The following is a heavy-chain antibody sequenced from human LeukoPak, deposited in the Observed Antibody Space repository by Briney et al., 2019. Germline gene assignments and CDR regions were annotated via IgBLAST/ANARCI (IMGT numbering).Heavy chain of an antibody. D-gene: IGHD3-22*01. CDR1: GFTFSTYH. J-gene: IGHJ3*01. V-gene: IGHV3-21*01. Sequence: PGGSLRLSCAASGFTFSTYHMNWVRQAPGKGLEWVSSISSSLSYIYYADSVKGRFTISRDNAKNSLSLQMNSLRAEDTAVYYCARDSDYYDSRAHADAFDVWGQGTMVTVSS. CDR3: ARDSDYYDSRAHADAFDV. CDR2: ISSSLSYI.